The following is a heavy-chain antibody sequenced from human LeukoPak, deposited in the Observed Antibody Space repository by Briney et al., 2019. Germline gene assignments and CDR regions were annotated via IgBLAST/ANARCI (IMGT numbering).Heavy chain of an antibody. CDR3: AKTQRLIDFFDS. D-gene: IGHD1-1*01. V-gene: IGHV3-30*18. J-gene: IGHJ4*02. CDR1: GFTFNSYG. Sequence: GGSLRLSCVGTGFTFNSYGMHWVRQAPGKGLEWVAVVSFDGYNKYYADSVKGRFIISRDNPGRSVHLQMNSLTSEDTAVYFCAKTQRLIDFFDSWGQGILVTVSP. CDR2: VSFDGYNK.